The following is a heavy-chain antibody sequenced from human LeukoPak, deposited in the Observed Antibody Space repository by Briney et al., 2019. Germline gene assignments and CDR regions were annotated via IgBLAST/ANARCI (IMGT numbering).Heavy chain of an antibody. CDR3: APGRDYYDSSGYTFDP. Sequence: PGGSLRLSCAASGFTFSSSWIHWVRQAPGKGLVWVSRIKSDGSSTIYADSVKGRFTISRDNSKNTLYLQMNSLRAEDTAVYYCAPGRDYYDSSGYTFDPWGQGTLVTVSS. J-gene: IGHJ5*02. V-gene: IGHV3-74*01. CDR1: GFTFSSSW. CDR2: IKSDGSST. D-gene: IGHD3-22*01.